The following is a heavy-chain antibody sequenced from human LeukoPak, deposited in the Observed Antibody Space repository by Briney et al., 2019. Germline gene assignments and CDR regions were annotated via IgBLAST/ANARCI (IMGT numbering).Heavy chain of an antibody. CDR1: GGSFSGYY. V-gene: IGHV4-34*01. CDR3: ARGMIVFIDY. CDR2: INHSGST. Sequence: SETLSLTCAVYGGSFSGYYWSWIRQPPGKGLEWIGEINHSGSTNYNPSLKSRVTISVDTSKNQFSLKLSSVTAADTAVYYCARGMIVFIDYWGQGTLVTVPS. J-gene: IGHJ4*02. D-gene: IGHD3-22*01.